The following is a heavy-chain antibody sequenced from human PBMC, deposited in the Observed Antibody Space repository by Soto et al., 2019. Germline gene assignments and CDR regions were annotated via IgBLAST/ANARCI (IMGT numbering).Heavy chain of an antibody. D-gene: IGHD4-17*01. J-gene: IGHJ5*02. CDR3: ARTRRDYGDVNWFDX. CDR2: ISARNGNT. CDR1: GYTFTSYG. V-gene: IGHV1-18*01. Sequence: VSVKVSCNASGYTFTSYGISWVRQAPGQGLEWMGFISARNGNTNYAQRLQGRVTMTTDTSTSTAYMELRSLRSDDTAVYYCARTRRDYGDVNWFDXWGQGTLVTAS.